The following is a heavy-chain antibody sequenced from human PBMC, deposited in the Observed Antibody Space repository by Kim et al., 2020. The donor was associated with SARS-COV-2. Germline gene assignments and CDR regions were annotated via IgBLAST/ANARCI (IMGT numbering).Heavy chain of an antibody. D-gene: IGHD4-17*01. J-gene: IGHJ4*02. CDR3: TTGGTTVSEDDY. V-gene: IGHV3-15*01. Sequence: DYAAPVKGRFTISRDDSKNTLYLQMNSLKTEDTAVYYCTTGGTTVSEDDYWGQGTLVTVSS.